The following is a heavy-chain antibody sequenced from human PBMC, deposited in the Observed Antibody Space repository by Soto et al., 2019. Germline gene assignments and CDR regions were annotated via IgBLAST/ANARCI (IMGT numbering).Heavy chain of an antibody. Sequence: ASVNVSCKASGGTFSSYAISWVRQAPGQGLEWMGGIIPIFGTANYAQKFQGRVTITADESTSTAYMELSSLRSEDTAVYYCASHPSGSWYSGAFDIWGQGTMVTVSS. D-gene: IGHD6-13*01. J-gene: IGHJ3*02. CDR1: GGTFSSYA. CDR2: IIPIFGTA. CDR3: ASHPSGSWYSGAFDI. V-gene: IGHV1-69*13.